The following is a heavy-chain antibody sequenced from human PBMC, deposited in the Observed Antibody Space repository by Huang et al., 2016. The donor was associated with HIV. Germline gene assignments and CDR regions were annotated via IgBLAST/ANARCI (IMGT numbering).Heavy chain of an antibody. CDR1: GYTFTNYD. D-gene: IGHD4-17*01. V-gene: IGHV1-8*02. Sequence: QVHLVQSGAEVKKPGASVKVSCKASGYTFTNYDINWVRQAPGRGFEWMGGMNPNTGNTGFAQSFQGRGTMTRKTSITTAYMELTSLTSEDTAVYYCARSAYGDLDYWGLGTLVIVSS. J-gene: IGHJ4*02. CDR3: ARSAYGDLDY. CDR2: MNPNTGNT.